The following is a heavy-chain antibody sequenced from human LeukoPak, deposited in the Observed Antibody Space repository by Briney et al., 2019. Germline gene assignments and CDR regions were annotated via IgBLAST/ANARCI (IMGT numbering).Heavy chain of an antibody. CDR2: IKSKTDGGTT. J-gene: IGHJ4*02. D-gene: IGHD3-16*02. CDR1: GFTFSNAW. Sequence: GGSLRLSCAASGFTFSNAWMSWVRQAPGKGLEWVGRIKSKTDGGTTDYAAPVKGRFTISRDDSKNTLYLQMKSLKTEDTAVXXXXXXXXXRDDYVWGSYLNDYWGQGTLVTVSS. CDR3: XXXXXXRDDYVWGSYLNDY. V-gene: IGHV3-15*01.